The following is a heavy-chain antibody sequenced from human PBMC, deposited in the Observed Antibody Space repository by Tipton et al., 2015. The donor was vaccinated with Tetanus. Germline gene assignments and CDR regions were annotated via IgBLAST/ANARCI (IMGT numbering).Heavy chain of an antibody. CDR1: GGSISSYY. V-gene: IGHV4-59*12. J-gene: IGHJ1*01. CDR2: IYYSGST. D-gene: IGHD2-15*01. Sequence: TLSLTCTVSGGSISSYYWSWIRQPPGKGLEWIGYIYYSGSTNYNPSLKSRVTISVDTSKNQFSLKLSSVTAADTAVYYCARGRPYQNLGYCSGGSCYRFLVQYFQHWGQGTLVTVSS. CDR3: ARGRPYQNLGYCSGGSCYRFLVQYFQH.